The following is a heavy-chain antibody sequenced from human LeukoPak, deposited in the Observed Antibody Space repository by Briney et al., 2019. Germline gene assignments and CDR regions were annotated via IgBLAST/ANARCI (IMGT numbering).Heavy chain of an antibody. D-gene: IGHD4-23*01. CDR3: ARRQAVVKPFDY. Sequence: SGTLSLTCTVSGGSISSSSYYWGWIRQPPGKGLEWIGSIYYSGSTYYNPSLKSRVTISVDTSKNQFSLKLSSVTAADTAVYYCARRQAVVKPFDYWGQGTLVTVSS. CDR2: IYYSGST. V-gene: IGHV4-39*01. J-gene: IGHJ4*02. CDR1: GGSISSSSYY.